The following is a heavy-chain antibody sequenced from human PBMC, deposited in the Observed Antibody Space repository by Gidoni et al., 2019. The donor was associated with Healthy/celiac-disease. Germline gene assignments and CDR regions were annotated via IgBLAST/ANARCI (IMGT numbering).Heavy chain of an antibody. CDR2: IYYSGRT. V-gene: IGHV4-39*01. Sequence: QLQLQESGPGLVKPSETLSLTCTVSGGSISSSSYYWGWIRKPPGKGLEWIGSIYYSGRTYYNPSLKSRATISVDTSKNQFSLKRSSVTAADTAVYYCARQGVWFWGQGTLVTVSS. D-gene: IGHD3-10*01. CDR1: GGSISSSSYY. CDR3: ARQGVWF. J-gene: IGHJ4*02.